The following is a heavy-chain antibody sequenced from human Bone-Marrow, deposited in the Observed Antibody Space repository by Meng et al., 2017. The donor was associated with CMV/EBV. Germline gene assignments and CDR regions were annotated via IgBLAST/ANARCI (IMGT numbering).Heavy chain of an antibody. CDR3: ARSRGLYYYGSGSYPTTKYNWFDP. D-gene: IGHD3-10*01. CDR1: GYSISSGYY. J-gene: IGHJ5*02. Sequence: SETLSLTCTVSGYSISSGYYWGWMRQPPGKGLEWIGSIYHSGSTHYNPSLKSRVTTSVDTSKNQFSLKLSSVTAADTAVYYCARSRGLYYYGSGSYPTTKYNWFDPWGQGTLVTVSS. CDR2: IYHSGST. V-gene: IGHV4-38-2*02.